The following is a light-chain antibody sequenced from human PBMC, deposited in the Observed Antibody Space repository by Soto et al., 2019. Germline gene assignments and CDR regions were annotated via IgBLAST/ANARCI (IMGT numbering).Light chain of an antibody. Sequence: DIQMTQSPSSLSASVGDRVTITCRANQSISNYVNWYHQKPAKAPKVLIYAASNLQGGVPSRFSGSGSGTDFTLTINSLQPEDFATYYCQQSYSFPYTFGHGTRVDLK. CDR2: AAS. CDR1: QSISNY. J-gene: IGKJ3*01. V-gene: IGKV1-39*01. CDR3: QQSYSFPYT.